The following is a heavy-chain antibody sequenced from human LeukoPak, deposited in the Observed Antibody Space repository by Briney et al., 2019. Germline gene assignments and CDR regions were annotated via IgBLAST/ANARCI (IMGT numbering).Heavy chain of an antibody. D-gene: IGHD4-17*01. CDR2: IYTSGST. J-gene: IGHJ6*03. Sequence: PSETLSLTCTVSGGSISSYYWSWIRQPAGKGLEWIGRIYTSGSTNYNSSLKSRVTMSVDTSKNQFSLKLSSVTAADTAVYYCARDHSYGDSTVGLYYYYYYMDVWGKGTTVTVSS. CDR1: GGSISSYY. V-gene: IGHV4-4*07. CDR3: ARDHSYGDSTVGLYYYYYYMDV.